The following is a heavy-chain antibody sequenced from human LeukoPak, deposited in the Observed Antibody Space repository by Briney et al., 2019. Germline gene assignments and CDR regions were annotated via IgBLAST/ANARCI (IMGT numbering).Heavy chain of an antibody. J-gene: IGHJ5*02. CDR1: GGSISSYY. D-gene: IGHD2-15*01. CDR2: IYTSGST. CDR3: ARVYPTGYCSGGSCNAEFDP. V-gene: IGHV4-4*07. Sequence: PSETLSLTCTVSGGSISSYYWSWIRQPAGKGLEWIGRIYTSGSTNYNPSLKSRVTMSVDTSKNQFSLKLSSVTAADTAVYYCARVYPTGYCSGGSCNAEFDPWGQGTLVTVSS.